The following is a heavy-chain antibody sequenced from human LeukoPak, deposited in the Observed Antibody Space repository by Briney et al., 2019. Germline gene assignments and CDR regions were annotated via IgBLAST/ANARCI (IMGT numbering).Heavy chain of an antibody. J-gene: IGHJ3*02. CDR2: ISSSGRTI. Sequence: GGSLRLSCAASGFTFSSYERNWVRQAPGKGLEWVSYISSSGRTIYYADSVKGRFTISRDNAKNSLYLQMNSLRAEDTAVYYWARGLRIGGARGAFDIWGQGTMVTVSS. CDR1: GFTFSSYE. V-gene: IGHV3-48*03. D-gene: IGHD2-21*01. CDR3: ARGLRIGGARGAFDI.